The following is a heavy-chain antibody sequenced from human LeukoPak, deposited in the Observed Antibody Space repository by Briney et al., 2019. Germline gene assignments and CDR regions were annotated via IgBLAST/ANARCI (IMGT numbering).Heavy chain of an antibody. CDR1: GFTVSSNY. V-gene: IGHV3-53*01. CDR3: ARVADYYDSSGYPDAFDI. Sequence: PGGSLRLSCAASGFTVSSNYMSWVRQAPGKGLEWVSVIYSGGSTYYADSVKGRFTISRGNSKNTLYLQMNSLRAEDTAVYYCARVADYYDSSGYPDAFDIWGQGTMVTVSS. CDR2: IYSGGST. D-gene: IGHD3-22*01. J-gene: IGHJ3*02.